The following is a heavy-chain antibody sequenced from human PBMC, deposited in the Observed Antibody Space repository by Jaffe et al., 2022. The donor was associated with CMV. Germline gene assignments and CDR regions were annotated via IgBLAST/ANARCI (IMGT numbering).Heavy chain of an antibody. Sequence: EVQLVESGGGLVKPGGSLRLSCAASGFTFSNAWMSWVRQAPGKGLEWVGRIKSKTDGGTTDYAAPVKGRFTISRDDSKNTLYLQMNSLKTEDTAVYYCTTERLMYYYYMDVWGKGTTVTVSS. D-gene: IGHD6-19*01. CDR2: IKSKTDGGTT. CDR3: TTERLMYYYYMDV. CDR1: GFTFSNAW. J-gene: IGHJ6*03. V-gene: IGHV3-15*01.